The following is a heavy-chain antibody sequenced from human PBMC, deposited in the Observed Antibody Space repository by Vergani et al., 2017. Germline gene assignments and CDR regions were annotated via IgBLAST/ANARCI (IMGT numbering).Heavy chain of an antibody. Sequence: QVQLVQSGAEVKKPGASVKVSCKVSGYTLTELSMHWGRQAPGKGLEWMGWISAYNGNTNYAQKLQGRVTMTTDTSTSTAYMELRSLRSDDTAVYYCARYSGSLDYWGQGTLVTVSS. J-gene: IGHJ4*02. CDR2: ISAYNGNT. CDR1: GYTLTELS. D-gene: IGHD6-13*01. CDR3: ARYSGSLDY. V-gene: IGHV1-18*01.